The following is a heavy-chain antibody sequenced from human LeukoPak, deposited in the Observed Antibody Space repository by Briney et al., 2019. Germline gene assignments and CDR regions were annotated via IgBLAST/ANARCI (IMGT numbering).Heavy chain of an antibody. CDR1: GFTFSSYA. CDR3: AKPQYSSSSFGMDV. D-gene: IGHD6-13*01. Sequence: PGGSLRLSCAAPGFTFSSYAMSWVRQAPGKGLEWVSAISGSGGSTYYADSVKGRFTISRDNSKNTLYLQMNSLRAEDTAVYYCAKPQYSSSSFGMDVWGQGTTVTVSS. J-gene: IGHJ6*02. CDR2: ISGSGGST. V-gene: IGHV3-23*01.